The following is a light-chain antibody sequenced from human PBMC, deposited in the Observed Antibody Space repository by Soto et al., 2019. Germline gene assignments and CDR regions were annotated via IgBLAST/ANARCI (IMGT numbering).Light chain of an antibody. J-gene: IGLJ1*01. V-gene: IGLV2-8*01. CDR1: SSDVGGYNY. CDR2: EVS. CDR3: SSYAGSNNYV. Sequence: QSALTQPPSASGSPGQSVTISCTGTSSDVGGYNYVSWYQQHPGKAPKLVIYEVSKRPSGVPDRFSASKSGNTASLTVSGLQAEDEADYYCSSYAGSNNYVFGTGTKLTV.